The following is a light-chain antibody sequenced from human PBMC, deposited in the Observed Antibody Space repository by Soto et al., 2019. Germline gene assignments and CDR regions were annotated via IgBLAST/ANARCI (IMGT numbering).Light chain of an antibody. CDR2: KAS. V-gene: IGKV1-5*03. Sequence: DIQMTQSPSTLSASVGDRVTITCRASQSISSWLAWYQQKPGKVPNLLIYKASRLESGVPSRFSGSGSGTDSTLTISSLQPDDFATYYCQQYYSYPLTFGQGTNVEIK. CDR1: QSISSW. CDR3: QQYYSYPLT. J-gene: IGKJ1*01.